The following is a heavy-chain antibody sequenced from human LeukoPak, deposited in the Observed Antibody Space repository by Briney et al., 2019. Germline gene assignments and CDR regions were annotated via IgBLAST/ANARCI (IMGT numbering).Heavy chain of an antibody. CDR3: AKDILGYGSGNNY. CDR1: GCTFDDYG. Sequence: GGSLRLSCAASGCTFDDYGMHWVRQGPGKGLERVSLSSRDGGGTYYADSVKGRFTISRDNSKNSLYLQMHSLRTEDTALYYCAKDILGYGSGNNYWGQGTLVTVSS. J-gene: IGHJ4*02. D-gene: IGHD3-10*01. V-gene: IGHV3-43*02. CDR2: SSRDGGGT.